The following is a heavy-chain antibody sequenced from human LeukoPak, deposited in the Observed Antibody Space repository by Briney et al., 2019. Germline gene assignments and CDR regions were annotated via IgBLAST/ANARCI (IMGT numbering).Heavy chain of an antibody. V-gene: IGHV1-18*01. CDR2: ISAYNGNT. CDR1: GYTFTSYG. Sequence: ASVKVSCKVSGYTFTSYGISWVRQAPGQGLEWMGWISAYNGNTNYAQKLQGRVTMTTDTSTSTAYMELRSLRSDDTAVYYCARGDLRITMIVVVQLPPDYWGQGTLVTVSS. CDR3: ARGDLRITMIVVVQLPPDY. J-gene: IGHJ4*02. D-gene: IGHD3-22*01.